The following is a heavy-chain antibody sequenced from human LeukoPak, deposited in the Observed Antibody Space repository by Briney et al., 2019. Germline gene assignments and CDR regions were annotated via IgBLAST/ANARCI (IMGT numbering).Heavy chain of an antibody. CDR3: ARGLYKNGWYYFDY. Sequence: PGRSLRLSCAASGFTFSGYGIHWVRQAPGKGLEWVAFLSYDGSNKFYADSVKGRFTISRDNSENTLHLQMNSLKEEDTAVYYCARGLYKNGWYYFDYWGQGTLVTVSS. CDR1: GFTFSGYG. D-gene: IGHD6-19*01. V-gene: IGHV3-33*01. J-gene: IGHJ4*02. CDR2: LSYDGSNK.